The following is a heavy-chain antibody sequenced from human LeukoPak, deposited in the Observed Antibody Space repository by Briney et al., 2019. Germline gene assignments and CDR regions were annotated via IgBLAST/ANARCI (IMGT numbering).Heavy chain of an antibody. CDR1: GFTFSTYW. D-gene: IGHD2-2*01. CDR2: INSDGSST. J-gene: IGHJ4*02. V-gene: IGHV3-74*01. Sequence: GWSLRLSCAASGFTFSTYWMHWVRQAPGTGLVWVSLINSDGSSTNYADSVKGRFTISRDNAKNTLYLQMNSLRAEDTAVYYCATDVPAVTIFGYWGQGTLVTVSS. CDR3: ATDVPAVTIFGY.